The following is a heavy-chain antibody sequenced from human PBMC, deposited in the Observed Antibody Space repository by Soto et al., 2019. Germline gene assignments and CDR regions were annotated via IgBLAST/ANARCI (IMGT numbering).Heavy chain of an antibody. J-gene: IGHJ3*01. CDR3: VRDTWEVPLDV. CDR2: VFYTGTT. V-gene: IGHV4-30-4*01. CDR1: GGSISSGDYY. Sequence: QVQLQESGPGLVKPSQNLSLTCTVSGGSISSGDYYWTWIRQPPGKGLECIGYVFYTGTTYYNPSLKSRVNISVDTSKNLFSLRLTSVTAADTAVYYCVRDTWEVPLDVWGHGTVVTVSS. D-gene: IGHD1-26*01.